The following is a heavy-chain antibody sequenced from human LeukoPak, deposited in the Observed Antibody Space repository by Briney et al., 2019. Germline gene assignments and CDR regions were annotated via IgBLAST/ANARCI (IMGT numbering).Heavy chain of an antibody. D-gene: IGHD3-22*01. J-gene: IGHJ6*03. V-gene: IGHV1-69*13. CDR2: IIPIFGTA. Sequence: SVKVSCKASGCTFSTYAISWARQAPGQGLEWMGGIIPIFGTANYAQKFQGRVTITADESTSTAYMELSRLRSEDTAVYYCARAYYYDSSGYYSTYYYYYMDVWGKGTTVTVSS. CDR3: ARAYYYDSSGYYSTYYYYYMDV. CDR1: GCTFSTYA.